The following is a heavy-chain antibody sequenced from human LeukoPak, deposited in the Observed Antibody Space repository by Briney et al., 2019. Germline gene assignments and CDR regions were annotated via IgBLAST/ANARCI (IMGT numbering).Heavy chain of an antibody. CDR2: LYHGDRT. V-gene: IGHV3-66*02. CDR1: GFTVNTHF. J-gene: IGHJ4*02. CDR3: TRDRDDSSVLHYFDY. D-gene: IGHD3-22*01. Sequence: GGSLRLSCAASGFTVNTHFMSWVRQAPGKGLEWVPVLYHGDRTYYADSVKGRFTISRDSSKNTVYLQMQNLRAKDTAVYYCTRDRDDSSVLHYFDYWGQGALVTVSS.